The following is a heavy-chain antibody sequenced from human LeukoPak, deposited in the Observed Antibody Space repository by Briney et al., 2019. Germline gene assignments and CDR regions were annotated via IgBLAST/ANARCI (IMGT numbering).Heavy chain of an antibody. J-gene: IGHJ3*01. CDR1: GFPSSSYW. D-gene: IGHD1-7*01. V-gene: IGHV3-7*03. CDR2: INQDGSEK. CDR3: ANQTT. Sequence: GGSRRLSCAASGFPSSSYWMSWVRQAPGKGLEWVANINQDGSEKYYVDSVKGRFTISRDNAKNMLYLQMNSLRAEDTAVYYCANQTTWGQGTMVTVSS.